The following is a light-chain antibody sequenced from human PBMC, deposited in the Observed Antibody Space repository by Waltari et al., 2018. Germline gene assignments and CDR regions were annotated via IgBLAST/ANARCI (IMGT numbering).Light chain of an antibody. CDR3: QHLNSYPVT. Sequence: DVQLTQSPSFLSASVGDRVTLTCRARQGISSYLAWYQQKPGKAPKLLIYTASTLQSGVPSRFSGSGSGTEFTLTISSLQPEDFATYYCQHLNSYPVTFGQGTKLEIK. CDR1: QGISSY. J-gene: IGKJ2*01. V-gene: IGKV1-9*01. CDR2: TAS.